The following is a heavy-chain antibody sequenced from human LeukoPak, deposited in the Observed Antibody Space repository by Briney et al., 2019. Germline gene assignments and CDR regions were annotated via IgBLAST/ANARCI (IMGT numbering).Heavy chain of an antibody. CDR2: IYTSGST. J-gene: IGHJ6*03. Sequence: SETLSLTCTVSGGSISSGSYYWSWIRQPAGKGLEWIGRIYTSGSTNYNPTLKSRVTISVDTSKNQFSLKLSSVTAADTAVYYCARDGGVDTYYYGSGRSYYYYYYMDVRGKGTTVTISS. D-gene: IGHD3-10*01. CDR3: ARDGGVDTYYYGSGRSYYYYYYMDV. V-gene: IGHV4-61*02. CDR1: GGSISSGSYY.